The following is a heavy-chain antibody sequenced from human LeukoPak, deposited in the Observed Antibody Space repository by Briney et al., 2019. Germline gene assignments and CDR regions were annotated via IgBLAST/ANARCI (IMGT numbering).Heavy chain of an antibody. D-gene: IGHD4-11*01. Sequence: GGSLRLSCAASGFTFSSYWMHWVRQAPGKGLVWVSRINSDGSSTNYADSVKGRFTISRDNAKNTLYLQMNSLRAEDTAMYYCARAVCYSNYLGYWGQGTLVTVSS. J-gene: IGHJ4*01. CDR2: INSDGSST. V-gene: IGHV3-74*01. CDR1: GFTFSSYW. CDR3: ARAVCYSNYLGY.